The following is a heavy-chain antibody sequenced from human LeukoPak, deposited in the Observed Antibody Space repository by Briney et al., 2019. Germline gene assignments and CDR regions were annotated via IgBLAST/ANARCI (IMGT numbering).Heavy chain of an antibody. D-gene: IGHD3-22*01. V-gene: IGHV3-30*03. Sequence: GRSLRLSCAASGFIFSNYGMNWVRQAPGKGLEWVAIISFDGRNGYYAESAKGRFTISRDNSKNMVYLQINSLRPEDTAVYHCARERSSGYNDAFDIWGQGTMVTVSS. CDR3: ARERSSGYNDAFDI. CDR1: GFIFSNYG. J-gene: IGHJ3*02. CDR2: ISFDGRNG.